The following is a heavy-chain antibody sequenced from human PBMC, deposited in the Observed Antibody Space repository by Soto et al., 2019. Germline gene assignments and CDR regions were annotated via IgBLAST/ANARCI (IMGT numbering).Heavy chain of an antibody. CDR1: GGSFTPYH. CDR2: IYYTGST. J-gene: IGHJ3*01. V-gene: IGHV4-59*08. D-gene: IGHD2-15*01. Sequence: QVQLQESGPGLVKPSETLSLTCTVSGGSFTPYHWSWVRQPPGKGLEWIGYIYYTGSTTYNPSLQSRVTISIDTSNNHYSLNLNSVTAADTAVYFCARSDIPDAFDLWGQGTMVTVSS. CDR3: ARSDIPDAFDL.